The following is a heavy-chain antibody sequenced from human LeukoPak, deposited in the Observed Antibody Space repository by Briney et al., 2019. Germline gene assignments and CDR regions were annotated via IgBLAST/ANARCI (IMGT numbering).Heavy chain of an antibody. D-gene: IGHD3-22*01. CDR1: GFTFSSYA. CDR2: ISGSGGST. CDR3: AKDRLIGGYYDNNTYYPFDY. J-gene: IGHJ4*02. Sequence: PGGSLRLSCAASGFTFSSYAMSWVRQAPGKGLEWVSAISGSGGSTYYADSVKGRFTISRDNSKNTLYLQMNSLRAEDTAVYYCAKDRLIGGYYDNNTYYPFDYWGQGTLVTVSS. V-gene: IGHV3-23*01.